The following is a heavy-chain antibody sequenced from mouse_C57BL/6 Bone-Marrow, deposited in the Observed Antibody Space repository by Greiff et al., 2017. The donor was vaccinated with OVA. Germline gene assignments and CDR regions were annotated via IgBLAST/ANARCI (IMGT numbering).Heavy chain of an antibody. Sequence: VQLQQSGPGLVKPSQSPSLTCSVTGYSITSGYYRNWIRQFPGNKLEWMGYISYDGSNNYNPSRKNRISITRDTSKNQFFLKLNSVTSEDTATYYCARVSPFAYWGQGTLVTVSA. CDR3: ARVSPFAY. J-gene: IGHJ3*01. CDR1: GYSITSGYY. CDR2: ISYDGSN. V-gene: IGHV3-6*01.